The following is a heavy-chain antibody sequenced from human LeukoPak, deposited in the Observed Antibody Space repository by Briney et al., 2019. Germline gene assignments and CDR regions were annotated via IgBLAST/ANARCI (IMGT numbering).Heavy chain of an antibody. V-gene: IGHV1-69*13. CDR2: IIPIFGTA. J-gene: IGHJ4*02. Sequence: ASVKVSCKASGYTFTSYAMNWVRQAPGQGLEWMGGIIPIFGTANYAQKFQGRVTITADESTSTAYMELSSLRSEDTAVYYCARGYDSSGYTDDYWGQGTLVTVSS. CDR1: GYTFTSYA. D-gene: IGHD3-22*01. CDR3: ARGYDSSGYTDDY.